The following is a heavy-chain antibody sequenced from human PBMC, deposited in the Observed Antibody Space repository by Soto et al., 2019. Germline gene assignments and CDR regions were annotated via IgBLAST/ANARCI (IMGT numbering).Heavy chain of an antibody. D-gene: IGHD6-13*01. CDR2: IWYDGSNK. CDR1: GFTFSSYG. Sequence: QVQLVESGGGVVQPGRSLRLSCAASGFTFSSYGMHWVRQAPGKGLEWVAVIWYDGSNKYYADSVKGRFTISRDNSKNTLYLQMNSLRAEDTAVYYCARTGIAAAGMGWFDPWGHGTLVNVSS. J-gene: IGHJ5*02. V-gene: IGHV3-33*01. CDR3: ARTGIAAAGMGWFDP.